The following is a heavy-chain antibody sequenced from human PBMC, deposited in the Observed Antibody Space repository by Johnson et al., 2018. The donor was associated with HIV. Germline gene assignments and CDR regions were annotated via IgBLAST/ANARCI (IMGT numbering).Heavy chain of an antibody. CDR2: INSDGSST. CDR3: AREGDYGSSLGAFDI. CDR1: GFTVSSNY. Sequence: VQLVESGGGLVQPGGSLRLSCAASGFTVSSNYMSWVRQAPGKGLVWVSRINSDGSSTTYADSVKGRFTISRDNAKNSLYLQMNSLRAEDTAVYYCAREGDYGSSLGAFDIWGQGTMVTVSS. J-gene: IGHJ3*02. D-gene: IGHD4-17*01. V-gene: IGHV3-74*01.